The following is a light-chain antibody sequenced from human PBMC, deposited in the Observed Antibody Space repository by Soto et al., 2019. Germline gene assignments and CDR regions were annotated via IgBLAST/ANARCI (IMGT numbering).Light chain of an antibody. V-gene: IGLV1-51*02. Sequence: QSVLTQPPSVSASPGQKVTISCSGTNSNIGNNYVAWYQQLPGTAPKLLIYENHNRPSGIPDRFSGSKSGTSATLGITGLQTGDEADYYCATWDSSLRVVLFGGGTKLIVL. CDR2: ENH. CDR1: NSNIGNNY. J-gene: IGLJ2*01. CDR3: ATWDSSLRVVL.